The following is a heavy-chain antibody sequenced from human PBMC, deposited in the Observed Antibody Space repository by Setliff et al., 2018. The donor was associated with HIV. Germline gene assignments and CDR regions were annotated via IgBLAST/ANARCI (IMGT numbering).Heavy chain of an antibody. D-gene: IGHD3-10*01. Sequence: SVKVSCKASGGPFTSAFNWVRQVPGQGLEWMGGIIPIFGTANYAQNFGGRVTITADQSTTTSYLQLNSLRFEDTAIYYCASDSPAARFEELEDHYYYFMDVWGKGTRSPSP. V-gene: IGHV1-69*13. CDR1: GGPFTSA. J-gene: IGHJ6*03. CDR3: ASDSPAARFEELEDHYYYFMDV. CDR2: IIPIFGTA.